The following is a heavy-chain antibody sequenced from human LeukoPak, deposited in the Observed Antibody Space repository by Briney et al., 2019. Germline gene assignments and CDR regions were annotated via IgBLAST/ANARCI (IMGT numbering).Heavy chain of an antibody. Sequence: PSETLSLTCAVYGGSFSGYYWSWIRQPPGKGLEWIGEINHSGSTNYNPSLKSRVTISVDTSKNQFSLKLSSVTAADTAVYYRATAYCGGDCYSGKDNTRGWFDPWGQGTLVTVSS. CDR3: ATAYCGGDCYSGKDNTRGWFDP. D-gene: IGHD2-21*02. J-gene: IGHJ5*02. CDR2: INHSGST. CDR1: GGSFSGYY. V-gene: IGHV4-34*01.